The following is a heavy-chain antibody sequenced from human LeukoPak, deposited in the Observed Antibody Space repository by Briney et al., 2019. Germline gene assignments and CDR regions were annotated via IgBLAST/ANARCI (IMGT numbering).Heavy chain of an antibody. V-gene: IGHV3-23*01. CDR1: GFTFSSYS. Sequence: GGSLRLSCAASGFTFSSYSMIWVRQAPGKGLEWVSAISGGGGSTYYADSVKGRFTISRDNSKNTLYLQMNSLRAEDTAVYYCAKDRGVHYYGSERGLFNWFDPWGQGTLVTVSS. D-gene: IGHD3-10*01. J-gene: IGHJ5*02. CDR3: AKDRGVHYYGSERGLFNWFDP. CDR2: ISGGGGST.